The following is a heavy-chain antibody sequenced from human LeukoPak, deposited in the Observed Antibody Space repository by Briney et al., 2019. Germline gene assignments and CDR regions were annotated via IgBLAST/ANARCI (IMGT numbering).Heavy chain of an antibody. J-gene: IGHJ4*02. Sequence: PSETLSLTCAVSGGSISSGGYSWSWTRQPPGKGLEWIGYIYHSGSTYYNPSLKSRVTISVDRSKNQFSLKLSSVTAADTAVYYCAKDLWFGESTPGFDYWGQGTLVTVSS. CDR1: GGSISSGGYS. CDR3: AKDLWFGESTPGFDY. D-gene: IGHD3-10*01. CDR2: IYHSGST. V-gene: IGHV4-30-2*01.